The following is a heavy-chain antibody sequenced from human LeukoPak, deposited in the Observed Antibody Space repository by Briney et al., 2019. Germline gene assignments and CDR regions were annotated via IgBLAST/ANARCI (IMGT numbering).Heavy chain of an antibody. CDR3: ARASVAGTSRGWFDP. CDR1: GGSISSSSYY. V-gene: IGHV4-39*01. D-gene: IGHD6-19*01. Sequence: SETLSLTCAVSGGSISSSSYYWGWIRQPPGKGLEWIGSIYYSGSTYYNPSLKSRVTISVDTSKNQFSLKLSSVTAADTAVYYCARASVAGTSRGWFDPWGQGTLVTVSS. J-gene: IGHJ5*02. CDR2: IYYSGST.